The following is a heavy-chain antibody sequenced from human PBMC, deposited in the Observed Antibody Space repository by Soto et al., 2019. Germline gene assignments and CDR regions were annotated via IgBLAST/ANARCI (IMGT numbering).Heavy chain of an antibody. CDR2: ISAYSGGT. CDR1: GYTFTSYG. D-gene: IGHD3-22*01. J-gene: IGHJ6*02. Sequence: GASVKVSCKASGYTFTSYGISWVRQAPGQGIEWMRLISAYSGGTNYAQKFQGWVTMTRDTSISTAYMELSRLRSDDTAVYYCARSITMIVVVAPGDYYYGMDVWGQGTTVTVSS. V-gene: IGHV1-2*04. CDR3: ARSITMIVVVAPGDYYYGMDV.